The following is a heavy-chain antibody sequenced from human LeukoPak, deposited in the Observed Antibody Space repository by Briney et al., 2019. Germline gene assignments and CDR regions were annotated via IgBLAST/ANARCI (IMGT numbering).Heavy chain of an antibody. CDR3: AREAGSSPMQTNWFDP. CDR2: IYYSGST. J-gene: IGHJ5*02. D-gene: IGHD2-2*01. Sequence: SETLSLTCTVSGNSISSGGYSWSWIRQPPGKGLEWIGYIYYSGSTYYNPSLKSRVTISVDTSKNQFSLKLSSVTAADTAVYYCAREAGSSPMQTNWFDPWGQGTPVTVSS. V-gene: IGHV4-30-4*07. CDR1: GNSISSGGYS.